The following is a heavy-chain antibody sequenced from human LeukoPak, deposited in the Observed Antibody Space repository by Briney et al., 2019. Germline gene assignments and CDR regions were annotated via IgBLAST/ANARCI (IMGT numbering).Heavy chain of an antibody. J-gene: IGHJ4*02. V-gene: IGHV4-4*02. CDR1: GGSISSSNW. CDR3: AKKKGSRGGFDY. Sequence: SETLSLTCAVSGGSISSSNWRCWVRPPPGEGLEWIGEIYHSGSTNYNPSLKSRVTISVDKSKNQFSLKLSSVTAADTAVYYCAKKKGSRGGFDYWGQGTLVTVSS. D-gene: IGHD6-13*01. CDR2: IYHSGST.